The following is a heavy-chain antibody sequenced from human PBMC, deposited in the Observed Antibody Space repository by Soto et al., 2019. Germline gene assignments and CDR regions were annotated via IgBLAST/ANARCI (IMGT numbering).Heavy chain of an antibody. CDR3: ATGSFTSTGGRIGYHYNAMDV. Sequence: ASVKVSCKSSGGTFRSHSINWVRQAPGQGLEWMGGIIPTFGPANFAKKFQGRVTITADESTTTAYMELSSLTSEDTAVYYCATGSFTSTGGRIGYHYNAMDVWGQGTTVTVSS. CDR2: IIPTFGPA. V-gene: IGHV1-69*13. D-gene: IGHD1-1*01. J-gene: IGHJ6*02. CDR1: GGTFRSHS.